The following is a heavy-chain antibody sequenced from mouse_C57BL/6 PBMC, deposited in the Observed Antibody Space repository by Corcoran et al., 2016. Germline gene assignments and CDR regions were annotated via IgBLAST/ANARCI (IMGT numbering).Heavy chain of an antibody. CDR1: GYTFTDYY. CDR3: ARGSYYGYDGYAMDY. CDR2: INPNNGGT. V-gene: IGHV1-26*01. D-gene: IGHD2-2*01. J-gene: IGHJ4*01. Sequence: EVQLQQSGPELVKPGASVKISCKASGYTFTDYYMNWVKQSHGKSLEWIGDINPNNGGTSYNQKFKGKATLTVDKSSSTAYMELRSLTSEDSAVYYCARGSYYGYDGYAMDYWGQGTSVTVSS.